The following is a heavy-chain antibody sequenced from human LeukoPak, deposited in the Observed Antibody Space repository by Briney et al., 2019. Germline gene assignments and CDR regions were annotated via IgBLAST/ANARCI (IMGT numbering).Heavy chain of an antibody. CDR2: ITNSGGAI. D-gene: IGHD3-3*01. CDR3: ARPPSITNPCYGMDV. J-gene: IGHJ6*02. Sequence: PGGSLRLSCTASGFTFSSYGMNWVRQAPGKGLEWVSYITNSGGAIYYADSVKGRFTISRDNAKKSLYLQMNSLRAEDTAVYYCARPPSITNPCYGMDVWGQGTTVTVSS. CDR1: GFTFSSYG. V-gene: IGHV3-48*03.